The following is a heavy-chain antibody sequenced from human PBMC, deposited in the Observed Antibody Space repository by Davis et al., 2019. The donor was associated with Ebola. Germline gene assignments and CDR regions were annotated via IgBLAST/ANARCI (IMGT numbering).Heavy chain of an antibody. J-gene: IGHJ4*02. CDR3: ARDPRDYGGNFFDD. CDR1: GYTFIGYY. D-gene: IGHD4-23*01. V-gene: IGHV1-2*02. CDR2: IKPKTGDI. Sequence: ASVKVSCKASGYTFIGYYMNWVRQAPGQGLEWMGWIKPKTGDINYAEKFKGRVTLTRNTTTSTAYMELGRLRSDDTAVYYCARDPRDYGGNFFDDWGQGTLVTVS.